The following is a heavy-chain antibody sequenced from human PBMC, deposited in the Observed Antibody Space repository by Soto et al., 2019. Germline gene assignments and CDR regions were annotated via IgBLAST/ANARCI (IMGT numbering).Heavy chain of an antibody. J-gene: IGHJ6*02. CDR1: GGSISSGDYY. V-gene: IGHV4-30-4*01. Sequence: SETLSLTCTVSGGSISSGDYYWSWIRQPPGKGLEWIGYIYYSGSTYYNPSLKSRVTISVDTSKNQFSLKLSSVTAADTAVYYCAREGGDGYYYGMDVWGQGTKVTVYS. CDR3: AREGGDGYYYGMDV. CDR2: IYYSGST.